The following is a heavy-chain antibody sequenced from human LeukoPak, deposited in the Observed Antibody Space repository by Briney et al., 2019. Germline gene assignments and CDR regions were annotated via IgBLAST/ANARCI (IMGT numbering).Heavy chain of an antibody. Sequence: GGSLRLSCAASGFTFSSYAMHWARQAPGKGLEWVSGISWNSGSIGYADSVKGRFTISRDNAKNSLYLQMNSLRAEDTALYYCAKDEGSWYEGVFDPWGQGTLVTVSS. D-gene: IGHD6-13*01. CDR3: AKDEGSWYEGVFDP. V-gene: IGHV3-9*01. CDR1: GFTFSSYA. CDR2: ISWNSGSI. J-gene: IGHJ5*02.